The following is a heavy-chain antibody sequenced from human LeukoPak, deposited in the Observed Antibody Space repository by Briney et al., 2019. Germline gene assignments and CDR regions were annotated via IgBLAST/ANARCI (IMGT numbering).Heavy chain of an antibody. Sequence: GESLKISCKGSGYRFTNYWIGWVRQVPGKGLEWMGIIYPGDSDTRNRPSFQGQVTISADKSISTAYLQWSSLKPPDPAMYYCARQHYYDSSGYYSELNWFDPWGQGTLVTVSS. V-gene: IGHV5-51*01. CDR2: IYPGDSDT. CDR3: ARQHYYDSSGYYSELNWFDP. J-gene: IGHJ5*02. CDR1: GYRFTNYW. D-gene: IGHD3-22*01.